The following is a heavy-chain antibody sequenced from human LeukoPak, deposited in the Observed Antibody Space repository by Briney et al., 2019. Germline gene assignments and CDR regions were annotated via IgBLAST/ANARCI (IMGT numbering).Heavy chain of an antibody. CDR1: GYTFTGYY. J-gene: IGHJ4*02. CDR3: ARDRVGIPAD. V-gene: IGHV1-18*04. Sequence: ASVKVSCKASGYTFTGYYMHWVRQAPGQGLEWMGWISAYNGNTNYAQKLQGRVTMTTDTSTSTAYMELRSLRSDDTAVYYCARDRVGIPADWGQGTLVTVSS. CDR2: ISAYNGNT. D-gene: IGHD1-26*01.